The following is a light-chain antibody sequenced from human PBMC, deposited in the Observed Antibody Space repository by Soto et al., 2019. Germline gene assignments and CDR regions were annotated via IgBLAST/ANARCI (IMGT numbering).Light chain of an antibody. V-gene: IGLV2-14*03. J-gene: IGLJ2*01. CDR2: DVR. Sequence: QSVLTQPASVSGSPGQSITISCSGTSSDLGTYNYVSWYQQHPDTPPKLIIYDVRNRPSGVSDRFSGSKSGATVSLIISNLQAEDEADYFCSSYTLNTTVIFGGGTKLTVL. CDR3: SSYTLNTTVI. CDR1: SSDLGTYNY.